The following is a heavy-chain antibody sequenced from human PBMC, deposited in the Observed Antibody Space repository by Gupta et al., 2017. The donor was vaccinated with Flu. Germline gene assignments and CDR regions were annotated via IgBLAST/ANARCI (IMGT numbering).Heavy chain of an antibody. J-gene: IGHJ4*02. CDR3: ATVFEY. D-gene: IGHD2-21*02. CDR2: VDNEESGT. Sequence: CAASGLTCSNYGMNWVRQVPGKGRGGVARVDNEESGTSNADAVKGRFTISRDNAKNTLDLQMNIRRAEDTGVYYCATVFEYWGQGTRVTVSS. V-gene: IGHV3-74*01. CDR1: GLTCSNYG.